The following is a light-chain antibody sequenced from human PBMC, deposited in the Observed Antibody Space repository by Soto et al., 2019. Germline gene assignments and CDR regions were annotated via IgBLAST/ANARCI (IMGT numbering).Light chain of an antibody. CDR2: KAS. CDR1: QTISSW. V-gene: IGKV1-5*03. CDR3: QQYNSFIWT. J-gene: IGKJ1*01. Sequence: DIQMTQSPSTLSASVGDRVTIICRASQTISSWLAWYQHKGGKATKLLISKASNLDSGVPSRFSGSGSGTEFNLTISSLQPEDFATYYCQQYNSFIWTFGQGTKVDIK.